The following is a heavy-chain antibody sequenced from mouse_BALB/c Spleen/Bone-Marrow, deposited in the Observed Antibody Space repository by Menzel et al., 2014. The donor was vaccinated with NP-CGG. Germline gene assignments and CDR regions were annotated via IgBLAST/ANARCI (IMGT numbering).Heavy chain of an antibody. J-gene: IGHJ2*01. D-gene: IGHD3-1*01. Sequence: VQLQQSGTVLARPGAAVKMSCKASGYTFSNYWMHWVKQRPGQGLEWIGPIYPGNSDTTYNQKFKGKATLTAVTSTSTAYMELSSLTNEDSAVYYCTTLARNKFDYWGQGTTLTVSS. CDR3: TTLARNKFDY. V-gene: IGHV1-5*01. CDR2: IYPGNSDT. CDR1: GYTFSNYW.